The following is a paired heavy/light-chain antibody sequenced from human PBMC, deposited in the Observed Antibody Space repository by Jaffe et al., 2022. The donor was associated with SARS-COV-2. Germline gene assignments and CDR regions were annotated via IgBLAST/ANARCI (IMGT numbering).Light chain of an antibody. CDR3: QQRSKWPLT. J-gene: IGKJ4*01. CDR1: QSVSSY. CDR2: DAS. V-gene: IGKV3-11*01. Sequence: EIVLTQSPATLCLSPGERATLSCRASQSVSSYLAWYQQKPGQAPRLLIYDASNRATGIPARFSGSGSGTDFTLTISSLEPEDFAVYYCQQRSKWPLTFGGGTKVEIK.
Heavy chain of an antibody. CDR2: ISNTGTST. Sequence: EVQLLDSGGGLVQPGGSLRLSCAASGFTFSSYAMSWVRQAPGKGLEWVSGISNTGTSTYYADSVKGRFTISRDNSKNTLYLQMNSLRAEDTAVYYCATVIPYDFDYWGQGTLVTVSS. CDR1: GFTFSSYA. V-gene: IGHV3-23*01. J-gene: IGHJ4*02. D-gene: IGHD2-2*01. CDR3: ATVIPYDFDY.